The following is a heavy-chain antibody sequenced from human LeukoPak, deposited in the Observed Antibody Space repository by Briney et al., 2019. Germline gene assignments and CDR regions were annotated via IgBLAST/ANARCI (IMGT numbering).Heavy chain of an antibody. D-gene: IGHD3-10*01. V-gene: IGHV4-31*03. Sequence: SETLSLTCTVSGGSISSGGYYWSWIREHPGKGLEWIGYIYYSGSTYYNPSLKSRVTISVDTSKNQFSLKLSSVTAADTAVYYCARDNYGSGSYYYWGQGTLVTVSS. CDR1: GGSISSGGYY. CDR2: IYYSGST. CDR3: ARDNYGSGSYYY. J-gene: IGHJ4*02.